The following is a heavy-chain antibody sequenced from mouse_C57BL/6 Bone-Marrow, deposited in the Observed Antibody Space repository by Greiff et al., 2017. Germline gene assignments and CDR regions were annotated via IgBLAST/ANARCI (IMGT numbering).Heavy chain of an antibody. Sequence: QVQLQQSGAELVRPGTSVKVSCKASGYAFTNYLIEWVKQRPGQGLEWIGVINPGSGGTNYNEKFKGKATLTADKSSSTAYLQLSSLTSEDSAVYFCARAHYGSFAYWGQGRLVTVSA. CDR2: INPGSGGT. CDR1: GYAFTNYL. CDR3: ARAHYGSFAY. V-gene: IGHV1-54*01. D-gene: IGHD1-1*01. J-gene: IGHJ3*01.